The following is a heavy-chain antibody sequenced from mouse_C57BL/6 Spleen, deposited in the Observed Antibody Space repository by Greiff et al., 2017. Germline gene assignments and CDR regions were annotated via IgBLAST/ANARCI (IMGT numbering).Heavy chain of an antibody. Sequence: VQLQQPGTELVKPGASVKLSCKASGYTFTSYWMHWVKQRPGQGLEWIGNINPSNGGTNYNEKFKSKATLTVDKSSSTAYMQLSSLTSEDSAVYYCARETTVVEYYFDYWGQGTTLTVSS. CDR3: ARETTVVEYYFDY. D-gene: IGHD1-1*01. J-gene: IGHJ2*01. CDR2: INPSNGGT. CDR1: GYTFTSYW. V-gene: IGHV1-53*01.